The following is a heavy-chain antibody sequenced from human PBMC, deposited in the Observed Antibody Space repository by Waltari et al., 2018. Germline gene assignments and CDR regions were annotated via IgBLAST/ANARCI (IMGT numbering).Heavy chain of an antibody. J-gene: IGHJ4*02. D-gene: IGHD1-26*01. CDR3: AKALASGSWHYDS. CDR1: EFPFRSFN. V-gene: IGHV3-23*01. Sequence: EVELLESGGGLVQPGGSLRLSCAASEFPFRSFNFDWVREAPGGGLEWVSVIRGSGGATNNADSVKGRVTVSRDNSKNTVYLQMDSLRAEDTAVYYCAKALASGSWHYDSWGQGTLVTVSS. CDR2: IRGSGGAT.